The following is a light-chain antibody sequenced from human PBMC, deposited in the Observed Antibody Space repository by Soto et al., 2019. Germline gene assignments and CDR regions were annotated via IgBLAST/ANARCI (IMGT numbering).Light chain of an antibody. Sequence: QSALTQPASVSGSPGQSITISCTGTISDVGGYNYVSWYQQYPGKAPKLMIYEVSNRPSGVSNRFSGSKSGNTASLTISGLQAEDEADYYCSSYTSSNTLVFGGGTKLTVL. CDR1: ISDVGGYNY. V-gene: IGLV2-14*01. CDR3: SSYTSSNTLV. J-gene: IGLJ2*01. CDR2: EVS.